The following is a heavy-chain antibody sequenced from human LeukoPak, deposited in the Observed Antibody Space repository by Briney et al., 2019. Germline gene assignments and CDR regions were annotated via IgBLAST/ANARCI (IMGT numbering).Heavy chain of an antibody. Sequence: ASVKVSCKASGGTFSSYAISWVRQAPGQGLEWMGRINPNSGGTNYAQKFQGRVTMTRDTSISTAYMELSRLRSDDTAVYYCARYKDYDSSGYYYYFDYWGQGTLVTVSS. CDR1: GGTFSSYA. D-gene: IGHD3-22*01. V-gene: IGHV1-2*02. J-gene: IGHJ4*02. CDR2: INPNSGGT. CDR3: ARYKDYDSSGYYYYFDY.